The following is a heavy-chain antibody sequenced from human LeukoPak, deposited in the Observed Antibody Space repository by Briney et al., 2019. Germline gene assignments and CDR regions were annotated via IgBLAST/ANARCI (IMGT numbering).Heavy chain of an antibody. D-gene: IGHD6-6*01. Sequence: SVKVSCKASGYTFTNYAINWVRQAPGQGLEWMGGIIPIFGTANYAQKFQGRVTITADESTSTAYMELSSLRSEDTAVYYCARDWPPLGTSSSSQYYFDYWGQGTLVTVSS. J-gene: IGHJ4*02. V-gene: IGHV1-69*13. CDR2: IIPIFGTA. CDR1: GYTFTNYA. CDR3: ARDWPPLGTSSSSQYYFDY.